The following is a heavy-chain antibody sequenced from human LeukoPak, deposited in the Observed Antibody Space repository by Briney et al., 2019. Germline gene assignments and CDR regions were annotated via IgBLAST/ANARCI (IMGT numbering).Heavy chain of an antibody. CDR1: GFSFSSSW. V-gene: IGHV3-7*05. CDR3: ARAEPNSPYDH. CDR2: IDPDGSEK. D-gene: IGHD4-23*01. Sequence: PGGSLRLSCVVSGFSFSSSWVGWVRQAPGKGLEWVATIDPDGSEKYYVDSLKGRFTISRDNAKNSLYLQVNSLRAEDTAVYYCARAEPNSPYDHWGQGTLVTVSS. J-gene: IGHJ4*02.